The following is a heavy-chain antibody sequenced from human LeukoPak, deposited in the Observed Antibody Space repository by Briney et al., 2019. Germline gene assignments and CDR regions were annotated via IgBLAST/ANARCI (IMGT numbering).Heavy chain of an antibody. V-gene: IGHV4-59*01. D-gene: IGHD2-15*01. CDR2: IYYSGST. CDR3: AREMVGERGWFDP. CDR1: GGSISSYY. J-gene: IGHJ5*02. Sequence: SETLSLTCTVSGGSISSYYWSWIRQPPGKGLEWIGYIYYSGSTNYNPSLKSRVTISVDTSKNQFSLKLSSVTAADTAVYYCAREMVGERGWFDPWGQGTLVTVSS.